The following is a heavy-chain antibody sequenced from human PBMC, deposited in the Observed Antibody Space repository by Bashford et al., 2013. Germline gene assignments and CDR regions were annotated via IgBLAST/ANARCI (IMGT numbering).Heavy chain of an antibody. CDR2: IYSGGNT. D-gene: IGHD6-19*01. CDR3: ARHGSSGWYFDY. Sequence: VRQAPGKGLEWVSVIYSGGNTYYADSVKGRFTISRDKSKSTLYLQMNSLRAEDTAVYYCARHGSSGWYFDYWGQGTLVTVSS. J-gene: IGHJ4*02. V-gene: IGHV3-53*01.